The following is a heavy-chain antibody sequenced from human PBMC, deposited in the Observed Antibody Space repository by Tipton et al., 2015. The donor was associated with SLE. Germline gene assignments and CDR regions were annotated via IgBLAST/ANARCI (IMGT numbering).Heavy chain of an antibody. CDR1: EYSFANYW. Sequence: QLVQSGAEVKKPGESLKISCKSSEYSFANYWIAWVRQMPGKGLEWMGIIYPGDSDTRYSPSFEGQVTISADKSINTAYLQWNWLKASDTAMYYCARPTSLPGWFDPWGQGTLVTVSS. CDR3: ARPTSLPGWFDP. V-gene: IGHV5-51*03. J-gene: IGHJ5*02. D-gene: IGHD3-10*01. CDR2: IYPGDSDT.